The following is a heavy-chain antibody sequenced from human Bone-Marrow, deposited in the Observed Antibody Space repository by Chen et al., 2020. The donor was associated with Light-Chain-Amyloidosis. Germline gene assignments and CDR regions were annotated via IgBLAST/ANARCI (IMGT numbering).Heavy chain of an antibody. Sequence: QVQLVQSGAEVKKPGSSVKVSCKAPVGTFSSDAISWVRQAPGQGLEWMGGIIPIYGTTNYAQKFQGRVTMTADESTNTAYMERSNLRSEDSAVYYCARVSGGDYGPHFFYSFGLDVWGLGTTVTVSS. CDR3: ARVSGGDYGPHFFYSFGLDV. J-gene: IGHJ6*02. CDR1: VGTFSSDA. CDR2: IIPIYGTT. V-gene: IGHV1-69*01. D-gene: IGHD2-21*02.